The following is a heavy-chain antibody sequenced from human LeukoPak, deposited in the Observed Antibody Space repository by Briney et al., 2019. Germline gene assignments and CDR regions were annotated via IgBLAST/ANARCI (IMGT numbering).Heavy chain of an antibody. Sequence: ASVKVSCKASGYTFTSYAMNWVRQAPGQGLEWMGWINTNTGNPTYAQGFTGRFVFSLDTSVSTAYLQISSLKAEDTAVYYCALREDISGYYYYYMDVWGKGTTVTVSS. V-gene: IGHV7-4-1*02. CDR1: GYTFTSYA. D-gene: IGHD3-10*01. CDR2: INTNTGNP. CDR3: ALREDISGYYYYYMDV. J-gene: IGHJ6*03.